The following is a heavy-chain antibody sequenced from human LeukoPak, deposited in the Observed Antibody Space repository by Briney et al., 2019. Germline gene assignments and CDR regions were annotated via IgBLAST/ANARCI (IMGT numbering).Heavy chain of an antibody. Sequence: SVKVSCKASGGTFSSYAISWVRQAPGQGLEWMGGIIPIFGTANYAQKFQGRVTITTDESTSTAYMELSSLRSEDTAVYYCARAYYYDSSGYYPFDYWGQGTLVTVSS. CDR1: GGTFSSYA. CDR3: ARAYYYDSSGYYPFDY. CDR2: IIPIFGTA. V-gene: IGHV1-69*05. J-gene: IGHJ4*02. D-gene: IGHD3-22*01.